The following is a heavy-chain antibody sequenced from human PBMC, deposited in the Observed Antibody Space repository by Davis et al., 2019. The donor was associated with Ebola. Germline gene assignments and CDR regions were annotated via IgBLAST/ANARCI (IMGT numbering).Heavy chain of an antibody. V-gene: IGHV3-23*01. J-gene: IGHJ4*02. Sequence: GESLKISCAASGFTFSSYSMNWVRQAPGKGLEWVSAISGSGGSTYYADSVKGRFTISRDNSKNTLYLQMNSLRAEDTAVYYCAKHGSTSCYAGVCYFDCWGQGTLVTVSS. CDR3: AKHGSTSCYAGVCYFDC. CDR1: GFTFSSYS. CDR2: ISGSGGST. D-gene: IGHD2-2*01.